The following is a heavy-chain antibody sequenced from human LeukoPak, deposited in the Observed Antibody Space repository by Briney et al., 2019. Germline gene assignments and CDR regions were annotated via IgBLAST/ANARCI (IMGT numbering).Heavy chain of an antibody. V-gene: IGHV4-34*01. CDR3: ARDRSWFGELRGGQWFDP. J-gene: IGHJ5*02. CDR2: INHSGST. Sequence: PSETLSLTCAVYGGSFSGYYWSWIRQPPGKGLEWIGEINHSGSTNYNPSLKSRVTISVDTSKNQFSLKLSSVTAADTAVYYCARDRSWFGELRGGQWFDPWGQGTLVTVPS. D-gene: IGHD3-10*01. CDR1: GGSFSGYY.